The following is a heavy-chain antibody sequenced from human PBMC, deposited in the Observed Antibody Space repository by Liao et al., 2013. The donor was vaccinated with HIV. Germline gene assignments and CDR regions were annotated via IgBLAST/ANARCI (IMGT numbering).Heavy chain of an antibody. V-gene: IGHV4-39*07. D-gene: IGHD5-12*01. Sequence: QLQLQESGPGLVKPSETLSLTCTVSGGSISSSSYYWGWIRQPPGKGLEWIGSIYYSGSTYYNPSLKHRLTISLDTSKKQVSLKLDSVTAADTAVYYCARGRTVATTPLAYWGQGTLVTVSS. J-gene: IGHJ4*02. CDR1: GGSISSSSYY. CDR3: ARGRTVATTPLAY. CDR2: IYYSGST.